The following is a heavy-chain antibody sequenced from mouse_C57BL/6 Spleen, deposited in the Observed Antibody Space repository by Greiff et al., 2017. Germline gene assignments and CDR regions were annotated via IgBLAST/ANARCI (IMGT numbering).Heavy chain of an antibody. V-gene: IGHV1-82*01. CDR2: FYPGDGDT. CDR1: GYAFSSSW. D-gene: IGHD1-1*01. Sequence: QVQLQQSGPELVKPGASVKISCKASGYAFSSSWMNWVKQRPGKGLEWIGRFYPGDGDTNYNGKFKGKATLTADKSSSTAYMQLSSLTSEDSAVYFCSTVVAYYYAMDYWGQGTSVTVSS. CDR3: STVVAYYYAMDY. J-gene: IGHJ4*01.